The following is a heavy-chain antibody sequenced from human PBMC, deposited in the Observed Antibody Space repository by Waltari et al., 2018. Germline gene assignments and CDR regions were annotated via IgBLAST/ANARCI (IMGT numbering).Heavy chain of an antibody. CDR2: IIPIFGTA. J-gene: IGHJ4*02. CDR1: GGTFSSYA. Sequence: QVQLVQSGAEVKKPGSSVKVSCQASGGTFSSYAISWVRQAPGQGLEWMGGIIPIFGTANYAQKFQGRVTITADESTSTAYMELSSLRSEDTAVYYCARADTSAVAGTRIYYFDYWGQGTLVTVSS. D-gene: IGHD6-19*01. CDR3: ARADTSAVAGTRIYYFDY. V-gene: IGHV1-69*13.